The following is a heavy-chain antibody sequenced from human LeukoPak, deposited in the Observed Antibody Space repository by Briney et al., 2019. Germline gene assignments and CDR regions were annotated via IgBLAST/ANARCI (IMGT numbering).Heavy chain of an antibody. CDR1: GLTFSDYS. V-gene: IGHV3-21*01. CDR3: VRDLMGSGSTTAYLHH. Sequence: GGSLRLSCAASGLTFSDYSMNWVRQAPGKGLEWVSSISRSSRHVYYAGSAKGRFTISRDNAKNSLYLQMNSLRAEDMAVYFCVRDLMGSGSTTAYLHHWGQGTLVTVSS. CDR2: ISRSSRHV. J-gene: IGHJ1*01. D-gene: IGHD1-1*01.